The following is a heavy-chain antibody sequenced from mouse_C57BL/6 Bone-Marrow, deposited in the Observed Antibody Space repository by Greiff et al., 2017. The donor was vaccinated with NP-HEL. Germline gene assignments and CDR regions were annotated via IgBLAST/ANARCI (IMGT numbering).Heavy chain of an antibody. Sequence: DVKLVESEGGLVQPGSSMKLSCTASGFTFSDYYMAWVRQVPEKGLEWVANINYDGSSTYYLDSLKSRFIISRDNAKNILYLQMSSLKSEDTATYYCARSYGKAFDYWGQGTTLTVSS. CDR1: GFTFSDYY. V-gene: IGHV5-16*01. CDR2: INYDGSST. J-gene: IGHJ2*01. D-gene: IGHD2-1*01. CDR3: ARSYGKAFDY.